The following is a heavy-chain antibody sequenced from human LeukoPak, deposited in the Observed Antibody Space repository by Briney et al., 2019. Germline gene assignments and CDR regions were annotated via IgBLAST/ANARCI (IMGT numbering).Heavy chain of an antibody. CDR1: GGSISSGGYS. CDR3: ARHEELLRNFDY. D-gene: IGHD1-26*01. Sequence: SQTLSLTCAVSGGSISSGGYSWSWIRQPPGEGLEWIGSIYYSGSTYYNPSLKSRVTISVDTSKNQFSLKLSSVTAADTAVYYCARHEELLRNFDYWGQGTLVTVSS. CDR2: IYYSGST. J-gene: IGHJ4*02. V-gene: IGHV4-30-2*03.